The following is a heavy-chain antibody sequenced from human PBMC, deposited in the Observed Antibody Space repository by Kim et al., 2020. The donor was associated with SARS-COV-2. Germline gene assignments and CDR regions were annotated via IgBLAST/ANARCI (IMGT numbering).Heavy chain of an antibody. CDR3: AKGGIVERWYYLYD. CDR2: ISSDGNSK. Sequence: GGSLRLSCAASGFSLTTYGMHWVRQAPGKGLEWVAVISSDGNSKYYADSVKGQFTISRDIPKNTLSLQMNSLRVEDTAVYYCAKGGIVERWYYLYDWGQGTLVTVSS. J-gene: IGHJ4*02. D-gene: IGHD3-16*01. V-gene: IGHV3-30*18. CDR1: GFSLTTYG.